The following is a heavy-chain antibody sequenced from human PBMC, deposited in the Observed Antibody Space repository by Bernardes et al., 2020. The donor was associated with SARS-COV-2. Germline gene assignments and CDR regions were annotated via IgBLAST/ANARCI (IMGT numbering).Heavy chain of an antibody. J-gene: IGHJ3*01. CDR3: AAVTWSQRDGFGV. CDR1: GYSFTDYY. D-gene: IGHD3-3*01. CDR2: IHPNSGDT. Sequence: ASVKVSCKASGYSFTDYYMHWVRQAPGQGLEWMGWIHPNSGDTNYAQNFQGRVTITRDRSTSTAYMELTRLMSDDTAVYFCAAVTWSQRDGFGVWDQGIM. V-gene: IGHV1-2*02.